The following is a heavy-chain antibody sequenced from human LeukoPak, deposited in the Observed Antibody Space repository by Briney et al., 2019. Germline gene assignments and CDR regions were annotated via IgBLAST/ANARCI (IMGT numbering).Heavy chain of an antibody. Sequence: GASVKVSRKASGYTFTDYYMHWVRQAPGQGFEWMGWINPNDGDTYYAQKFQGRVTMTRDTSISTAHMEVSRLRSDDTAVYYCARANFLYCSSTSCLFDYWGQGTLVTVSS. CDR1: GYTFTDYY. D-gene: IGHD2-2*01. V-gene: IGHV1-2*02. CDR2: INPNDGDT. CDR3: ARANFLYCSSTSCLFDY. J-gene: IGHJ4*02.